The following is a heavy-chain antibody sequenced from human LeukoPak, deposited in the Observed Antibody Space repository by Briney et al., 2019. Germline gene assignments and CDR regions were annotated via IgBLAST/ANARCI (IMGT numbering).Heavy chain of an antibody. CDR3: ARGKLRFLGAPYYYYYMDV. CDR2: ISAYNGNT. D-gene: IGHD3-3*01. V-gene: IGHV1-18*01. CDR1: GYTFTSYG. Sequence: ASVKVSCKASGYTFTSYGISWVRQAPGQGLEWMGWISAYNGNTNYAQKFQGRVTITTDESTSTAYMELSSLRSEDTAVYYCARGKLRFLGAPYYYYYMDVWGKGTTVTVSS. J-gene: IGHJ6*03.